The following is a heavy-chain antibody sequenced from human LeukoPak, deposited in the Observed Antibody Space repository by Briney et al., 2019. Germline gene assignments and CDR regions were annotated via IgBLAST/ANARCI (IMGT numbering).Heavy chain of an antibody. CDR3: ARDRTGFAYYYDSSGYLDY. Sequence: ASVKVSCKASGYTFTGYYMHWVRQAPEQGLEWMGRINPNSGGTNYAQKFQGRVTMTRDTSISTAYMELSRLRSDDTAVYYCARDRTGFAYYYDSSGYLDYWGQGTLVTVSS. CDR2: INPNSGGT. J-gene: IGHJ4*02. D-gene: IGHD3-22*01. CDR1: GYTFTGYY. V-gene: IGHV1-2*06.